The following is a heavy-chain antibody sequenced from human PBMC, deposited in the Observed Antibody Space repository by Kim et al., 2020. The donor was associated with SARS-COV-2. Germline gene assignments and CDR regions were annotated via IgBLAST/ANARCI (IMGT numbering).Heavy chain of an antibody. CDR2: IIPILGIA. CDR1: GGTFSSYT. D-gene: IGHD6-6*01. Sequence: SVKVSCKASGGTFSSYTISWVRQAPGQGLEWMGRIIPILGIANYAQKFQGRVTITADKSTSTAYMELSSLRSEDTAVYYCARDRLSSSSVLKGPGDYYYYGMDVWGQGTTVTVSS. V-gene: IGHV1-69*04. J-gene: IGHJ6*02. CDR3: ARDRLSSSSVLKGPGDYYYYGMDV.